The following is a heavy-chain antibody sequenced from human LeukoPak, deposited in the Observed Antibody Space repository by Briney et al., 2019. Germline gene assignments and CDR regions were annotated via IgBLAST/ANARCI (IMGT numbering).Heavy chain of an antibody. D-gene: IGHD3-16*01. CDR2: ISYDGSNK. V-gene: IGHV3-30-3*01. J-gene: IGHJ3*02. CDR1: GFTFSSYT. CDR3: ARDRLGEDAFDI. Sequence: GGSLRLSCAVSGFTFSSYTMHWVRQAPGKGREWVAVISYDGSNKYYADSVQGRFTITRDKSKNTLYLQMHSLRAEDTAVYYCARDRLGEDAFDIWGQGTMDTVSS.